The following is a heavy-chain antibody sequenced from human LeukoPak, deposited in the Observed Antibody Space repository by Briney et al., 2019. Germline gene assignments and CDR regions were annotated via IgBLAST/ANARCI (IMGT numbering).Heavy chain of an antibody. CDR1: GFTFSSYS. CDR2: ISSSSSTI. V-gene: IGHV3-48*01. D-gene: IGHD4-23*01. J-gene: IGHJ3*02. CDR3: ARDTTVTYDAFDI. Sequence: PGGSLRLSCAASGFTFSSYSMNWVRQAPGKGLEWVSYISSSSSTIYYADSVKGRFTISRDNAKNSLYLQMNSLRAEDTAVYYCARDTTVTYDAFDIWGQGTMVTVSS.